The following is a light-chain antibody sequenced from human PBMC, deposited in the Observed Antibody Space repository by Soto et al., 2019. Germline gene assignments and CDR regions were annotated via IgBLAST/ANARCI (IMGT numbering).Light chain of an antibody. CDR1: RSLVFSDGNTY. CDR2: NVS. CDR3: MHSIGWPTLT. V-gene: IGKV2-30*01. J-gene: IGKJ1*01. Sequence: VLTQSPLSVSVTVGQPASISCRSSRSLVFSDGNTYLHWFQQRPGQSPRRLIENVSNRDSGVPDRCSGSGAGTDFTREISRVQAEDVGMYCCMHSIGWPTLTFGQGTKVEIK.